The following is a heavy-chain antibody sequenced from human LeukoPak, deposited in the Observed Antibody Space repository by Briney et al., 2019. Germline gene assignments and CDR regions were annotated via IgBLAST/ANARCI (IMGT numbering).Heavy chain of an antibody. CDR1: GFTFSSYA. CDR3: ARDRIGDCYSLFCMDAFDY. D-gene: IGHD2-21*02. J-gene: IGHJ4*02. Sequence: QPGGSLRLSCAASGFTFSSYAMHWVRQAPGKGLEWVAVISYDGSNKYYADSVKGRFTISRDNSKNTLYLQMNSLRAEDTAVYYCARDRIGDCYSLFCMDAFDYWGQGTLVTVSS. V-gene: IGHV3-30-3*01. CDR2: ISYDGSNK.